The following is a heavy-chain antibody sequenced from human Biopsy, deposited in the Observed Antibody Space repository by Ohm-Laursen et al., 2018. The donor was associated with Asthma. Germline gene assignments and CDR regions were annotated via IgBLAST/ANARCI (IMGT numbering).Heavy chain of an antibody. CDR1: GGTFSRYA. Sequence: SSVKVSCKASGGTFSRYAISWVRQAPGHGLEWMGGIIPIFGPSNYAQKLQGRVTFTADESTSSAYMELSSLRSEDSAVYYCAREVSTVDYGGYYFAMEVWGQGTTVTVSS. D-gene: IGHD4-17*01. J-gene: IGHJ6*02. V-gene: IGHV1-69*01. CDR2: IIPIFGPS. CDR3: AREVSTVDYGGYYFAMEV.